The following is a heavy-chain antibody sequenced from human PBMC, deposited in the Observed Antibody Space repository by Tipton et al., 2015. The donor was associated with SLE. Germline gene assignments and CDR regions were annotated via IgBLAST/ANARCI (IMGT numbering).Heavy chain of an antibody. V-gene: IGHV4-38-2*01. J-gene: IGHJ3*02. D-gene: IGHD3-16*01. Sequence: TLSLTCVVSGDSLSSAYFWGWIRQPPGKGLEWIGSISHRGNTYYNPSLKSRVSISVDTSQNQFSLNLNSVTAADTAVYYCAKHDRGRDAFDMWGQGTMVTVSS. CDR1: GDSLSSAYF. CDR3: AKHDRGRDAFDM. CDR2: ISHRGNT.